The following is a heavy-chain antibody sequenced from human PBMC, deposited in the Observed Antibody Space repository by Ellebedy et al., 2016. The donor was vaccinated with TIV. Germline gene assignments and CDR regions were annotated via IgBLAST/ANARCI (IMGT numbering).Heavy chain of an antibody. CDR2: MSYDGANT. V-gene: IGHV3-30-3*02. D-gene: IGHD3-10*01. J-gene: IGHJ6*03. Sequence: GGSLRLXXTASGFTFTNYACDWVRQAPDKGLEWVALMSYDGANTYYADSVKGRFTISRDNSKNTLYLQMSSLRTEDTAIYYCVKYRGASGLPSYYMDVWGKGTTVSVSS. CDR1: GFTFTNYA. CDR3: VKYRGASGLPSYYMDV.